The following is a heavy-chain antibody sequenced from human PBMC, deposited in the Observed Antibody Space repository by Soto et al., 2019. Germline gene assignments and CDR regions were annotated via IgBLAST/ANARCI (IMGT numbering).Heavy chain of an antibody. Sequence: ASVKVSCKASGYTFSDYYIHWVRQAPGQGLEWMGWINPNSGGTKYAPKFQGWVTMTRDTSISTAYMELSRLRSDDTAVYYCARGTTGTTSFYYYYYGMDVWGQGTTVTVSS. CDR3: ARGTTGTTSFYYYYYGMDV. J-gene: IGHJ6*02. V-gene: IGHV1-2*04. D-gene: IGHD1-1*01. CDR1: GYTFSDYY. CDR2: INPNSGGT.